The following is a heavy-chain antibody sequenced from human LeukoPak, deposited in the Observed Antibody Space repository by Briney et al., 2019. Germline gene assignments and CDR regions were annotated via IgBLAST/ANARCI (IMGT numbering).Heavy chain of an antibody. CDR1: GDSVSTTNW. Sequence: SETLSLTCAVSGDSVSTTNWWSWVRQTPGKGLEWIGEIYHTGNTNYNPSLRSRVNMSVDKPNNQFSLTLTSVTAADTAVYYCARGAGVGATPLVIWGQGTMVTVSS. V-gene: IGHV4-4*02. CDR2: IYHTGNT. J-gene: IGHJ3*02. CDR3: ARGAGVGATPLVI. D-gene: IGHD1-26*01.